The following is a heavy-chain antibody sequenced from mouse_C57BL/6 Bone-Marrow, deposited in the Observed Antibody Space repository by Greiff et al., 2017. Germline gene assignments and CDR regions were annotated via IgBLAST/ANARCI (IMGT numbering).Heavy chain of an antibody. CDR1: GYTFTSYW. Sequence: QVQLQQPGAELVRPGTSVKLSCKASGYTFTSYWMHWEKQRPGQGLEWIGVIDPSDSYTNYNQKFKGKATLTVDTSSSTAYMQLSSLTSEDSAVYYCASWYFDVWGTGTTVTVSS. CDR2: IDPSDSYT. J-gene: IGHJ1*03. V-gene: IGHV1-59*01. CDR3: ASWYFDV.